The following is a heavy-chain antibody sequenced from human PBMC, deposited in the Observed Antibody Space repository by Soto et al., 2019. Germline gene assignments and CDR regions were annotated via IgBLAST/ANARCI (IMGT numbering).Heavy chain of an antibody. Sequence: ASVKVSCKASGYTFFTYGITWVRQAPGQGLEWLGWISTYNGNTNYAQKLQGRVTMTTDTSTRTAYMELRSLTSDDTAVYYCARKSSSSSWFDPWGQGTLVTVPQ. CDR1: GYTFFTYG. CDR2: ISTYNGNT. CDR3: ARKSSSSSWFDP. V-gene: IGHV1-18*01. D-gene: IGHD6-6*01. J-gene: IGHJ5*02.